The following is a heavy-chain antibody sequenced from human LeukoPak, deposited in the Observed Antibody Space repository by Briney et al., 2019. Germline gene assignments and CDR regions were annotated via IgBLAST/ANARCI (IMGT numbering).Heavy chain of an antibody. CDR2: INHSGST. D-gene: IGHD3-10*01. CDR3: ARGQSLGELALCDFDY. CDR1: GGSFSGYY. V-gene: IGHV4-34*01. J-gene: IGHJ4*02. Sequence: SETLSLTCAVYGGSFSGYYWSWIRQPPGKGLEWIGEINHSGSTNYNPSLKSRVTISVDTSKNQFSLKLSSVTAADTAVYYRARGQSLGELALCDFDYWGQGTLVTVTS.